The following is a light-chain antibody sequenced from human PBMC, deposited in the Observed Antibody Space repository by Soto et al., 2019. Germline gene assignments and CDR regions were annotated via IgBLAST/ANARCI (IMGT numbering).Light chain of an antibody. CDR3: CSYAGRV. Sequence: QSALTQPASVSGSPGQSITISCTGTSSDVGSYNLVSWYQQHPGKAPKLMIYEVSKRPSGVSNRFSGSKSGNTASLTISGLQAEDEADYYCCSYAGRVFGGGTKVTVL. CDR2: EVS. CDR1: SSDVGSYNL. V-gene: IGLV2-23*02. J-gene: IGLJ3*02.